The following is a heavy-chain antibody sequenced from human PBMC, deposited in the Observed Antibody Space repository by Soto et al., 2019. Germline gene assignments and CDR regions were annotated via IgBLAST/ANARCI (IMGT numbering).Heavy chain of an antibody. Sequence: QVLLQESGPGLVKPSQTLSVTCTVSGASISRGSYYWSWVRHHPGKGLEWIGYIHDSGTTYYNPSLKSRILISLDTSSNQFSLKLTSVTAADTAVYYCARRSPPVTTSSFDCWGQGLMVTVSS. CDR3: ARRSPPVTTSSFDC. CDR1: GASISRGSYY. J-gene: IGHJ3*01. V-gene: IGHV4-31*03. CDR2: IHDSGTT. D-gene: IGHD4-17*01.